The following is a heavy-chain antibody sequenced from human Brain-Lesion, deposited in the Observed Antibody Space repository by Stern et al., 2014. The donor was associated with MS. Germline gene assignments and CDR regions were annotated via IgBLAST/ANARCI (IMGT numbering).Heavy chain of an antibody. Sequence: QVQLQESGPGLVKPSQTLSLTCTVSGDSINSGGHYWSWIRQRPGKGLEWIGYIYNSGATFYSPSLKGRVTISLDTSKNQFSLTLSSLTAADTAIYYCASRWSGTYYGQNWFDPWGQGILVTVSS. CDR2: IYNSGAT. D-gene: IGHD1-26*01. J-gene: IGHJ5*02. V-gene: IGHV4-31*03. CDR1: GDSINSGGHY. CDR3: ASRWSGTYYGQNWFDP.